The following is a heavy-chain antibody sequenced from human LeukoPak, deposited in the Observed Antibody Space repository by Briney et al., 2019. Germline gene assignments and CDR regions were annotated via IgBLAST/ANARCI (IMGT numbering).Heavy chain of an antibody. CDR2: VNSDGTT. J-gene: IGHJ4*02. V-gene: IGHV3-74*01. CDR3: ARSAADAFDY. Sequence: PGGSLRLFCAASGFTFRSYWMHWARQVPGKGLVWVSLVNSDGTTSHADSVKGRFTISRDSAKNTLFLQMNSLRAEDTAVYYCARSAADAFDYWGQGTLVTVSS. CDR1: GFTFRSYW.